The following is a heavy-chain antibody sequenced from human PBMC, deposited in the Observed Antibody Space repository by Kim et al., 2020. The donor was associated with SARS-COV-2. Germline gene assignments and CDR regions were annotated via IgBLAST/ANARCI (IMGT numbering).Heavy chain of an antibody. Sequence: YGAAITGRITNTRDNAKNTLYLQMNSLRAEDTALYYCAAQGDQLLCLDYWGQGTLVTVSS. V-gene: IGHV3-9*01. D-gene: IGHD2-2*01. J-gene: IGHJ4*02. CDR3: AAQGDQLLCLDY.